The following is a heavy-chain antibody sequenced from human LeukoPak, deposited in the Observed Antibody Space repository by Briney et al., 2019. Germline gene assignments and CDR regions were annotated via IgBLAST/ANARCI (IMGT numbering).Heavy chain of an antibody. CDR1: GGSISCYY. CDR3: ARGQLVEENNWFDP. J-gene: IGHJ5*02. Sequence: SETLSLTCTVSGGSISCYYWSWIRQPPGKGLEWIGYIYYSGSTNYNPSLKSRVTISVDTSKNQFSLKLSSVTAADTAVYYCARGQLVEENNWFDPWGQGTLVTVSS. CDR2: IYYSGST. D-gene: IGHD6-13*01. V-gene: IGHV4-59*01.